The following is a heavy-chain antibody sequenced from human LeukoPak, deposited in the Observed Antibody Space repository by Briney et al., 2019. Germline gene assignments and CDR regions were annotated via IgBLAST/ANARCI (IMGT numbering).Heavy chain of an antibody. D-gene: IGHD3-10*01. CDR2: IKSSGTTR. CDR3: TRDRDIFDI. CDR1: GLTFSTYS. V-gene: IGHV3-48*02. J-gene: IGHJ3*02. Sequence: GGSLRLSCAASGLTFSTYSMNWVRQAPGKGLEWISYIKSSGTTRYYADSVRGRFTVSRDNAKNSLSLQMDSLRDEDTAVYYCTRDRDIFDIWGQGTMVTVSS.